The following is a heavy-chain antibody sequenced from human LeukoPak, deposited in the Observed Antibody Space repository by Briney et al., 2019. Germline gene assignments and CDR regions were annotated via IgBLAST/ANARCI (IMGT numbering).Heavy chain of an antibody. CDR1: GFSFSSYA. J-gene: IGHJ4*02. D-gene: IGHD3-22*01. CDR2: ISYDGSNK. Sequence: QPGGSLRLSCAASGFSFSSYAMHWVRQAPGKGLEWVAVISYDGSNKYYADSVKGRFTISRDNSKNTLYLQMNSLRAEDTAVYYCARDLKYYDSSGFDYWGQGTLVTVSS. CDR3: ARDLKYYDSSGFDY. V-gene: IGHV3-30-3*01.